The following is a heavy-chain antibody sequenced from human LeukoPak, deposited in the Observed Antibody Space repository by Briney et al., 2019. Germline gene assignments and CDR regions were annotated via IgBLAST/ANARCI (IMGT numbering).Heavy chain of an antibody. D-gene: IGHD5-24*01. V-gene: IGHV3-48*01. Sequence: GGSLRLSCAASGFTFSDYSMNWVRQAPGKGLEWISYIGIDSGNTNYADSVKGRFTISGDKAKNSLYLKMNRLRVEDTAVYYCARDYKYPFDNWGQGTLVTASS. CDR1: GFTFSDYS. J-gene: IGHJ4*02. CDR2: IGIDSGNT. CDR3: ARDYKYPFDN.